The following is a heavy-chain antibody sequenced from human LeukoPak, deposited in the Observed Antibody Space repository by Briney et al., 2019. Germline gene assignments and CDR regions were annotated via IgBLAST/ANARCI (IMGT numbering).Heavy chain of an antibody. J-gene: IGHJ4*02. Sequence: SETLSLTCTVSGGSISSSSYYWGWIRQPPGKGLEWIGSIYYSGSTYYNPSLKSRVTISVDTSKNQFSLKLSSVTAADTAVYYCARVRGYSSSWYFDYWGQGTLVTVSS. CDR1: GGSISSSSYY. V-gene: IGHV4-39*01. D-gene: IGHD6-13*01. CDR3: ARVRGYSSSWYFDY. CDR2: IYYSGST.